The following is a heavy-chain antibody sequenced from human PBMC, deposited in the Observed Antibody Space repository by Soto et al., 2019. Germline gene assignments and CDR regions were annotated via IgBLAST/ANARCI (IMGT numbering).Heavy chain of an antibody. Sequence: EVQLVESGGDLVKPGGSLRLSCSASGFTLNSAWMTWVRQAPGKGLQWVGRFNGGVTDYATSVRGRFIISRDDSKNTVYLQMNRLRIEDTGVYYCATSRGGDEFSSGMDLWGQGMDVWGRGTTVTVSS. CDR2: FNGGVT. V-gene: IGHV3-15*01. D-gene: IGHD3-10*01. CDR3: ATSRGGDEFSSGMDLWGQGMDV. J-gene: IGHJ6*02. CDR1: GFTLNSAW.